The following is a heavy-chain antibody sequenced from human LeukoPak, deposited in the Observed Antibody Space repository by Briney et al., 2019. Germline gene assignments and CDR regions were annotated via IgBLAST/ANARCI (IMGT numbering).Heavy chain of an antibody. Sequence: PSQTLSLTCTVSGGSISSGDYYWSWIRQPPGKGLEWIGYIYYSGSTYYNPSLKSRVTITVDTSKNQFSLKLSSVTAVDTAVYYCARSTPSLYGDTPSAFDIWGQGTMVTVSS. J-gene: IGHJ3*02. CDR2: IYYSGST. CDR3: ARSTPSLYGDTPSAFDI. V-gene: IGHV4-30-4*01. CDR1: GGSISSGDYY. D-gene: IGHD4-17*01.